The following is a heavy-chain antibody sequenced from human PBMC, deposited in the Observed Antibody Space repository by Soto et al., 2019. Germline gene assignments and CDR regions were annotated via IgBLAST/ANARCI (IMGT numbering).Heavy chain of an antibody. Sequence: GESLKISCKGSGYIFTSYWISWVRQMPGKGLEWMGRIDPSDSYTNYSPSFQGHVTISADKSISTAYLQWSSLRASDTAMYYCARLEIYCSGGSCYRPYWGQGTLVTVSS. D-gene: IGHD2-15*01. CDR3: ARLEIYCSGGSCYRPY. CDR2: IDPSDSYT. V-gene: IGHV5-10-1*01. J-gene: IGHJ4*02. CDR1: GYIFTSYW.